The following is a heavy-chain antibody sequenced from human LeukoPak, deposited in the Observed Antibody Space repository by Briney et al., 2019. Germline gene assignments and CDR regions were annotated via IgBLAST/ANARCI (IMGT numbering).Heavy chain of an antibody. CDR3: ASFSYSSSWGYYYYMDV. CDR2: ISSRSDYI. CDR1: GFTFSSYP. V-gene: IGHV3-21*01. D-gene: IGHD6-13*01. J-gene: IGHJ6*03. Sequence: GGSLRLSCAASGFTFSSYPMNWVRQAPGKGLEWVSSISSRSDYIYYADSVKGRFTISRDDAKNSLYLQMNSLRAEDTAVYYCASFSYSSSWGYYYYMDVWGKGTTVTISS.